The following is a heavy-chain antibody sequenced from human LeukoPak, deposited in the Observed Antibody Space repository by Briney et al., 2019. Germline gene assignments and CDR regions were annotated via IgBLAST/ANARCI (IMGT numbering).Heavy chain of an antibody. D-gene: IGHD1-26*01. J-gene: IGHJ4*02. Sequence: SVKVSCKASGGTFSSYAISWVRQAPGQGLEWMGGIIPIFGTANYAQKFQGRVTITADESTSTAYMELSSLRSEDTAVYYCARDRGSGSYFEDYWGQGTLVTVSS. CDR1: GGTFSSYA. CDR2: IIPIFGTA. V-gene: IGHV1-69*13. CDR3: ARDRGSGSYFEDY.